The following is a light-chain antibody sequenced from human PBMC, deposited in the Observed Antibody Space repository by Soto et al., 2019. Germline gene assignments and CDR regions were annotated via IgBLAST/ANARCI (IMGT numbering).Light chain of an antibody. CDR2: GAY. J-gene: IGKJ1*01. V-gene: IGKV3-15*01. CDR3: QHYNYWPPKT. CDR1: QSVGNN. Sequence: EIVMTQSPATLSVSPGERNTLSCRASQSVGNNLACYQQKPGQAPRLLIYGAYTRATGIPARFSGSGSGTDFTLTISSLQSEDFAVYYCQHYNYWPPKTFGQGTKVEMK.